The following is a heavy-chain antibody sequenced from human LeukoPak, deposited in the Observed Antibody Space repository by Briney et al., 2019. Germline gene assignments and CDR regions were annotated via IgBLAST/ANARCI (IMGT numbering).Heavy chain of an antibody. CDR3: ARDQRWLQSAGFDY. V-gene: IGHV1-18*01. CDR2: ISAYNGNT. J-gene: IGHJ4*02. D-gene: IGHD5-24*01. CDR1: GYTLTELS. Sequence: ASVKVSCKVSGYTLTELSMHWVRQAPGKGLEWMGWISAYNGNTNYAQKLQGRVTMTTDTSTSTAYMELRSLRSDDTAVYYCARDQRWLQSAGFDYWGQGTLVTVSS.